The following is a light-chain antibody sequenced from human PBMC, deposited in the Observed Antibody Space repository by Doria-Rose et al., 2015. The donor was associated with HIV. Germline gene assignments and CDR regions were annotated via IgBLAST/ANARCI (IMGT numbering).Light chain of an antibody. CDR2: KAS. J-gene: IGKJ2*01. V-gene: IGKV1-5*03. Sequence: IRLTQCAPTLAASVGDRVTITCRARQIIDNSLAWYQQKPGKAPNLLIYKASSLESGVPSRFSGSGSGREFTLTISSLQPDDFATYYCQQYNSYSPYTFGQGTKLEIK. CDR1: QIIDNS. CDR3: QQYNSYSPYT.